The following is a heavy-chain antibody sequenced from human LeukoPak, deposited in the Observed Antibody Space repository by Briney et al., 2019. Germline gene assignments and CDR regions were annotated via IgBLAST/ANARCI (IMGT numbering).Heavy chain of an antibody. Sequence: GGSLRLSCAASGFTFSSYTINWVRQAPGKGLEWVSSISGSSYYIYYADSVRGRFTISRDNAKNSAYLQMNSLRAEDTAVYYCARDKVAAAGYDYWGQGTLVTVSS. CDR1: GFTFSSYT. D-gene: IGHD6-13*01. CDR3: ARDKVAAAGYDY. J-gene: IGHJ4*02. V-gene: IGHV3-21*01. CDR2: ISGSSYYI.